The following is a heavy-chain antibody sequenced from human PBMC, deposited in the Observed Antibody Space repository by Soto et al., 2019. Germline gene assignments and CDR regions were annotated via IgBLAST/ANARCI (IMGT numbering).Heavy chain of an antibody. Sequence: SETLSLTCAVSGGSISSGGYSWSWIRQPPGKGLEWIGYIYHSGSTYYNPSLKSRVTISVDRSKNQFSLKLSSVTAADTAVYYCARANLKLLWFGELLSGVWFDPWGQGTLVTVSS. V-gene: IGHV4-30-2*01. J-gene: IGHJ5*02. CDR1: GGSISSGGYS. D-gene: IGHD3-10*01. CDR2: IYHSGST. CDR3: ARANLKLLWFGELLSGVWFDP.